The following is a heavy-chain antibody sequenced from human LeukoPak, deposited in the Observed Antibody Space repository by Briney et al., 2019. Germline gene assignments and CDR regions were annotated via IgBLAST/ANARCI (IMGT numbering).Heavy chain of an antibody. V-gene: IGHV1-2*06. Sequence: ASVKVSCKASGYTFTGYYMHWVRQAPGQGLEWMGRINPNSGGTNYAQKFQGRVTMTRDTSISTAYMELSRLRSDDTAVYYCTRDRGYDYFFDYWGQGTLVTVYS. D-gene: IGHD5-12*01. CDR3: TRDRGYDYFFDY. J-gene: IGHJ4*02. CDR2: INPNSGGT. CDR1: GYTFTGYY.